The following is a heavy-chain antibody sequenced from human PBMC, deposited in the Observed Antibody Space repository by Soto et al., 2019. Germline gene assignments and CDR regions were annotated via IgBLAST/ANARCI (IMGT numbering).Heavy chain of an antibody. CDR2: NIPVFGSA. Sequence: QVQLVQSGAEVKKPGSSVKVSCKASGGTFKTYAFTWVRQAPGQGLEWMGGNIPVFGSATSAQRFQGRVTITAVESTNTIYREMSSLSSEDTAVYYCARIRTGVYGSGTTSSCFYDGMDVWGQGTAVTVSS. CDR3: ARIRTGVYGSGTTSSCFYDGMDV. CDR1: GGTFKTYA. V-gene: IGHV1-69*12. J-gene: IGHJ6*02. D-gene: IGHD3-10*01.